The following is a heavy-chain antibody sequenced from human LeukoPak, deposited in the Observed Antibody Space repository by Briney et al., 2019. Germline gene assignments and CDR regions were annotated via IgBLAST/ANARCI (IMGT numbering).Heavy chain of an antibody. Sequence: SSETLSLTCTVSGGSISSGDYYRSWIRQPPGKGLEWIGYIYYSGSTYYNPSLKSRVTISVDRSKNQFSLKLSSVTAADTAVYYCARGSWGYYFDYWGQGTLVTVSS. D-gene: IGHD3-16*01. CDR3: ARGSWGYYFDY. CDR1: GGSISSGDYY. J-gene: IGHJ4*02. CDR2: IYYSGST. V-gene: IGHV4-30-4*01.